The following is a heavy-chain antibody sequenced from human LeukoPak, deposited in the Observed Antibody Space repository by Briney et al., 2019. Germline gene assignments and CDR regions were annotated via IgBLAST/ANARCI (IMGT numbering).Heavy chain of an antibody. D-gene: IGHD1-7*01. J-gene: IGHJ4*02. V-gene: IGHV1-18*01. CDR2: ISTHNGNT. CDR3: ARDHSHIRRGWNSLLFDY. Sequence: GASVKVSCKASGYTFTIYGISWVRQAPGEGLEWVGWISTHNGNTNYAQKLQGRVTLTTDTSTNTAYMELKRLRSDDTAVYYCARDHSHIRRGWNSLLFDYWGQGTLVTVSS. CDR1: GYTFTIYG.